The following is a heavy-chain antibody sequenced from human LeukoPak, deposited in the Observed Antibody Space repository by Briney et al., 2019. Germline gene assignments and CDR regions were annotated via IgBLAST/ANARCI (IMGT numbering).Heavy chain of an antibody. CDR3: AKGDYPDFHIFDY. Sequence: PGGSLRLSCAASGFTFSSYAMSWVRQAPGKGLEWVSAISGSGGSTYYADSVKGRFTIPRDNSKNTLYLQMNSLRAEDTAVYYCAKGDYPDFHIFDYWAREPWSPSPQ. J-gene: IGHJ4*02. V-gene: IGHV3-23*01. CDR2: ISGSGGST. D-gene: IGHD4-17*01. CDR1: GFTFSSYA.